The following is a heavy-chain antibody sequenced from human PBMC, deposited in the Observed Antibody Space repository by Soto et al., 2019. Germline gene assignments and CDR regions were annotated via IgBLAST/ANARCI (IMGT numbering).Heavy chain of an antibody. CDR2: IIPIFGTA. D-gene: IGHD3-3*02. CDR1: GGTFSSYA. J-gene: IGHJ4*02. V-gene: IGHV1-69*06. Sequence: SVKGSCKASGGTFSSYAISWVRQAPGQGLEWMGGIIPIFGTANYAQKFQGRVTITADKSTSTAYMELSSLRSEDTALYYCTRDLAGGAHFVRFDCWGQGTLVTVSS. CDR3: TRDLAGGAHFVRFDC.